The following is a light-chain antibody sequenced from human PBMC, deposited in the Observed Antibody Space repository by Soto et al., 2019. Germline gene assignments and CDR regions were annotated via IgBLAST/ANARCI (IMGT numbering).Light chain of an antibody. CDR3: QSFDSSLSGWV. J-gene: IGLJ3*02. V-gene: IGLV1-40*01. Sequence: QSVLTQPPSVSGAPGQRVTISCTGGSSNIGAGYDVHWYQQLPGTAPKLLVSGNTNRPSGVPDRFSGSKSTSASLAITGLQAEDEADYYCQSFDSSLSGWVFGGGTKLTVL. CDR1: SSNIGAGYD. CDR2: GNT.